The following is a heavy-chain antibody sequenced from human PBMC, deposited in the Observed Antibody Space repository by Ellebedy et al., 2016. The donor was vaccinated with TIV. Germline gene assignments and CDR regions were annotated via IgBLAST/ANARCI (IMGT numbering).Heavy chain of an antibody. J-gene: IGHJ5*02. CDR2: INPRDGYT. V-gene: IGHV1-46*01. CDR1: GYSFTAYN. CDR3: ARVVTTSTNWFDP. Sequence: ASVKVSXXASGYSFTAYNIHWVRQAPGQGLEWMGIINPRDGYTVYAQNFQGRVTMTRDTSTSTVYMELSSLRSDDTAVYYCARVVTTSTNWFDPWGQGTLVTVSS. D-gene: IGHD2-21*02.